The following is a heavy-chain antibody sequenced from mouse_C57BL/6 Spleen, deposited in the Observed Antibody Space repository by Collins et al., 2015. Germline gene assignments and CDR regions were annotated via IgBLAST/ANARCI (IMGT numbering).Heavy chain of an antibody. CDR1: GYTFTDYS. J-gene: IGHJ3*01. CDR2: INTETGEP. V-gene: IGHV9-2-1*01. CDR3: AQAYYRYEAY. D-gene: IGHD2-14*01. Sequence: QIQLVQSGPELKKPGETVKISCKASGYTFTDYSMHWVKQAPGKGLKWMGWINTETGEPTYADDFKGRFAFSLETSASTAYLQINNLKNEDTATYFCAQAYYRYEAYWGQGTLVTVSA.